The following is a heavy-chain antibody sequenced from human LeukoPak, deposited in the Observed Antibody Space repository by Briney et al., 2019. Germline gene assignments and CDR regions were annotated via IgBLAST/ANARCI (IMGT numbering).Heavy chain of an antibody. CDR2: ISYDGSNK. Sequence: GRSLRLSCAASGFTFSSYAMRWVRQAPGKGLEWVAVISYDGSNKYYADSVKGRFTISRDNSKNTLYLQMNSLRAEDTAVYYCARDRWELLGWFDPWGQGTLVTVSS. CDR1: GFTFSSYA. D-gene: IGHD1-26*01. V-gene: IGHV3-30-3*01. J-gene: IGHJ5*02. CDR3: ARDRWELLGWFDP.